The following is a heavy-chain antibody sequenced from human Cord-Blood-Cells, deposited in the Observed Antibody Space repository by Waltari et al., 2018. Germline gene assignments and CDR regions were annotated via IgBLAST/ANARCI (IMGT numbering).Heavy chain of an antibody. CDR1: VYSISSGYS. CDR3: AREDDAFDI. CDR2: NYHSGST. J-gene: IGHJ3*02. V-gene: IGHV4-38-2*02. Sequence: QVQLQESGPGLVKPPETLSLTCTVSVYSISSGYSWGWIRQPPGKGLEWLGSNYHSGSTYYNPSLKRRVTISVDTSKNQFSLKLSSVTAADTAVYYCAREDDAFDIWGQGTMVTVSS.